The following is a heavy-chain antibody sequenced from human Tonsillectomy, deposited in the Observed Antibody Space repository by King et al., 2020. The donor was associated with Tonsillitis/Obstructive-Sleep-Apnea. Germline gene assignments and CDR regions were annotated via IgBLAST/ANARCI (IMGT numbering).Heavy chain of an antibody. V-gene: IGHV1-18*01. CDR3: ARDSMSHYDDSSDYYTFDY. D-gene: IGHD3-22*01. CDR2: ISPYNGDP. J-gene: IGHJ4*02. CDR1: GYTFTSYG. Sequence: VQLVESGAEVKKPGASVKVSCKASGYTFTSYGISWVRQAPGQWLEWMEWISPYNGDPNYAQKLQGRVTLTTVTSTSTAYMELRSLRSDDTAVYYCARDSMSHYDDSSDYYTFDYWGQGTLVTVSS.